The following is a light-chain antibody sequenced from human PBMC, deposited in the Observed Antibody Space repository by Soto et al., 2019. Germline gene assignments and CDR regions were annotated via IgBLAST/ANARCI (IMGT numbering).Light chain of an antibody. CDR2: GAS. CDR3: QQFGSSIPHT. J-gene: IGKJ2*01. V-gene: IGKV3-20*01. Sequence: DIVMTQSPGTLSLSPGERATISCRASQVIGSRSLAWYHQKSGQAPRLLIYGASSRATGIPDRFSGSGSGTDFTLTISRLEPEDFGVYYCQQFGSSIPHTFGQGTKLEIK. CDR1: QVIGSRS.